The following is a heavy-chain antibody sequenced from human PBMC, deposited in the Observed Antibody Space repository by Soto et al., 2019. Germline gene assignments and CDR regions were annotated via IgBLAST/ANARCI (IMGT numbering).Heavy chain of an antibody. V-gene: IGHV1-69*13. CDR3: ARDIVVVSGRGWFDP. J-gene: IGHJ5*02. Sequence: ASVKVSCKASGGTFSSYAISWVRQAPGQGLEWMGGIIPIFGTANYAQKFQGRVTITADESTSTAYMELSSLRSEDTAVYYCARDIVVVSGRGWFDPWGQGTLVTVSS. CDR1: GGTFSSYA. CDR2: IIPIFGTA. D-gene: IGHD2-21*02.